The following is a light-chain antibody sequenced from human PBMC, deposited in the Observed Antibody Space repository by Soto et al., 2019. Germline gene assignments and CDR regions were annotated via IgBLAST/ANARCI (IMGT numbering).Light chain of an antibody. CDR2: GAS. V-gene: IGKV3-15*01. Sequence: ILLTQSPATLSVSPGERATLSCRASQSVNNNLAWYQQQPGQAPRLLFYGASTRATGIPIRFSGSGSGTEFTLTISSLQSEDFAVYYCQQYNNWPLTFGGGTKVEIK. CDR3: QQYNNWPLT. J-gene: IGKJ4*01. CDR1: QSVNNN.